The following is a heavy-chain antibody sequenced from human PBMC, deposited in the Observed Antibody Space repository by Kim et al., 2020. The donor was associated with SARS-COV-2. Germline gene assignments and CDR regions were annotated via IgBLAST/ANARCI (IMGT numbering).Heavy chain of an antibody. D-gene: IGHD2-15*01. Sequence: NPSLKSRVTMSVDTSKNQLSRQLSSMTAADTAVYYCAREGYFDGGSFFFDDWGQGSLVTVSS. V-gene: IGHV4-4*07. J-gene: IGHJ4*02. CDR3: AREGYFDGGSFFFDD.